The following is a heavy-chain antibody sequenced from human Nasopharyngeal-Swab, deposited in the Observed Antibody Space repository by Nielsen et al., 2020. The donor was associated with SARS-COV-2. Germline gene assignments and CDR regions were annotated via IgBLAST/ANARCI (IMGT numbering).Heavy chain of an antibody. CDR2: VYYTGGT. D-gene: IGHD2-15*01. CDR3: ARMDAAIDF. Sequence: SETLSLTCTVSGGSIIDFYWTWIRQPPGKGLEWVGYVYYTGGTSYNPSVKSRVTISLDTSKKQFSLRLTSVTPADTAIYYCARMDAAIDFWGQGTLVTVSS. J-gene: IGHJ4*02. CDR1: GGSIIDFY. V-gene: IGHV4-59*08.